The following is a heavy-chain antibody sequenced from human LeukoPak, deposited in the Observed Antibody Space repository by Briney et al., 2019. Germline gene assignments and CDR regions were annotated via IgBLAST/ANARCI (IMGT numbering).Heavy chain of an antibody. J-gene: IGHJ4*02. CDR2: IYYSGST. D-gene: IGHD6-13*01. CDR3: ARETGYSSSLLDY. Sequence: SETLPLTCTVSGGSISSHYWSWIRQPPGKGLEWIGYIYYSGSTNYNPFLKSRVTISVDTSKNQFSLKLSSVTAADTAVYYCARETGYSSSLLDYWGQGTQVTVSS. V-gene: IGHV4-59*11. CDR1: GGSISSHY.